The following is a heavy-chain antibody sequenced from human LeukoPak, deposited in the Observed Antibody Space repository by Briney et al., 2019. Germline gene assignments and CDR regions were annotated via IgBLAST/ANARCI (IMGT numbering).Heavy chain of an antibody. CDR3: ARNHRDSSSWYADHYYYMDV. D-gene: IGHD6-13*01. V-gene: IGHV1-46*01. CDR2: INPVGGST. Sequence: VASVKVSCKASGYTFSNYYIQWVRQAPGQGLEWMGIINPVGGSTTYAQNFQGRVTMTRDTSTSTVYMELSSLRSEDTAVYYCARNHRDSSSWYADHYYYMDVWGKGTTVTVSS. J-gene: IGHJ6*03. CDR1: GYTFSNYY.